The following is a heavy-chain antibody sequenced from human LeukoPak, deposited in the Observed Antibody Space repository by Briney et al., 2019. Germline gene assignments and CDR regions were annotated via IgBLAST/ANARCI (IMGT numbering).Heavy chain of an antibody. J-gene: IGHJ6*02. CDR1: GFTFSSYG. D-gene: IGHD3-10*01. Sequence: GRSLRLSCAASGFTFSSYGMHWVRQAPGKGLEWVAVIWYDGSNKYYADSVKGRFTISRDNSKNTLYLQMNRLRDEDTAVYYCARGLTMVRGVMVYYYGMDVWGQGTTVTVSS. CDR2: IWYDGSNK. V-gene: IGHV3-33*01. CDR3: ARGLTMVRGVMVYYYGMDV.